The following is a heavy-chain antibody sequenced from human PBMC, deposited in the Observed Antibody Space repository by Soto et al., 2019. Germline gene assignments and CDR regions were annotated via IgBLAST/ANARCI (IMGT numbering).Heavy chain of an antibody. V-gene: IGHV4-31*03. J-gene: IGHJ4*02. CDR3: ARVRIDDFWSGPTYSFDY. CDR1: GGSIRSGCYY. Sequence: TLSLTCTVSGGSIRSGCYYWSWIRQHPGKGLEWIGYIYYSGSTYYNPSLKSRVTISVDTSKNQFSLKLSSVTAADTAVYYCARVRIDDFWSGPTYSFDYWGQGTLVTVSS. CDR2: IYYSGST. D-gene: IGHD3-3*01.